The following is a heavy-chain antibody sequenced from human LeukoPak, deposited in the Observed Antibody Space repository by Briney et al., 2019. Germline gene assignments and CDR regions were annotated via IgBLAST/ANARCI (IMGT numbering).Heavy chain of an antibody. V-gene: IGHV4-59*01. CDR1: GGSIGNYY. CDR2: IYYTGDT. D-gene: IGHD3-3*01. CDR3: ARVSGLTSGYYYSDY. J-gene: IGHJ4*02. Sequence: SETLSLTCTVSGGSIGNYYWNWIRQPPRKGLEWIGYIYYTGDTDYNPSLKSRVTISVDTSKNQISLKLRSVTAADTAVYYCARVSGLTSGYYYSDYWGQGTLVTVSS.